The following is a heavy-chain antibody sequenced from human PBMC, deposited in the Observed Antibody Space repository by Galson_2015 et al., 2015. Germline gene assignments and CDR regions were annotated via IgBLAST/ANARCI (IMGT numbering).Heavy chain of an antibody. D-gene: IGHD5/OR15-5a*01. CDR2: IYPRDSDT. CDR3: MRSSTPENHDAFEI. CDR1: GYSFSAYW. Sequence: QSGAEVKKPGESLQISCAASGYSFSAYWIGWVRQRPGKGLEWMAIIYPRDSDTRYNPSFQDQVTISADKSTTTTYLQWNSLKASDSAMYYCMRSSTPENHDAFEIWGQGTMVTVSS. J-gene: IGHJ3*02. V-gene: IGHV5-51*03.